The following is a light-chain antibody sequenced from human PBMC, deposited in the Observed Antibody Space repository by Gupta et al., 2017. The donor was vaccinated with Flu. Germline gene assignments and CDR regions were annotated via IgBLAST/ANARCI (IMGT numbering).Light chain of an antibody. V-gene: IGLV1-40*01. CDR3: QSFDSSRNGYV. J-gene: IGLJ1*01. Sequence: QSELTQPPSVSGAPGQRVTISCTGSNSNIGAGYDVHWYQHLPGTAPKLLIHGNINRPAGVPDRFSGSKSGTSASLAITGLQAEDEADYYCQSFDSSRNGYVFGSGTKVTVL. CDR1: NSNIGAGYD. CDR2: GNI.